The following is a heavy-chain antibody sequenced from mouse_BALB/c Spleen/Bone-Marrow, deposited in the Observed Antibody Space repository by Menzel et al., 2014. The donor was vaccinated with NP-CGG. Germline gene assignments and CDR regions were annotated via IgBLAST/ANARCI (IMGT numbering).Heavy chain of an antibody. CDR3: ARRCSAYSFDY. Sequence: VQLQQSGPELVKPGASVKISCKASGYTFTDYNMHWVKQSHGKSLEWIGYIYPNNGGTGYNQKFKSKATVTADNSSSTAYMELRSLTSEDSAVYYCARRCSAYSFDYWGQGTTLTASS. CDR1: GYTFTDYN. J-gene: IGHJ2*01. D-gene: IGHD1-1*01. V-gene: IGHV1S29*02. CDR2: IYPNNGGT.